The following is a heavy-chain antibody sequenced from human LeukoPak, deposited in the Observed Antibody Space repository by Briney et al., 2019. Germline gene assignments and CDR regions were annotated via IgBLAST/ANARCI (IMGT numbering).Heavy chain of an antibody. J-gene: IGHJ4*02. Sequence: GASVKVSCKASGYTFTGYYIHWVRQAPGQGLEWMGRIIPNSGGTNYAQKFQGRVTMTRDTSISTAYMELSRLRSDDTAVYYCARDPYYYDSSGYSDYWGQGTLVTVSS. D-gene: IGHD3-22*01. CDR3: ARDPYYYDSSGYSDY. CDR1: GYTFTGYY. V-gene: IGHV1-2*06. CDR2: IIPNSGGT.